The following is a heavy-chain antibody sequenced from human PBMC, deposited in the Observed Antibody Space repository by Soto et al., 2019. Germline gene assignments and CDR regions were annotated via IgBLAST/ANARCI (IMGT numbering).Heavy chain of an antibody. CDR3: ASAFLGTTVYNWLDR. D-gene: IGHD3-3*01. V-gene: IGHV1-24*01. J-gene: IGHJ5*02. Sequence: ASVKVSCKVYGYTLTGLSMHWVRQAPGKGLEWMGGFDPEDGETIYAQKFQGRVTMTEDTSTDTAYMELSSLSSEDTAVYYCASAFLGTTVYNWLDRWGQGCLVTVSS. CDR1: GYTLTGLS. CDR2: FDPEDGET.